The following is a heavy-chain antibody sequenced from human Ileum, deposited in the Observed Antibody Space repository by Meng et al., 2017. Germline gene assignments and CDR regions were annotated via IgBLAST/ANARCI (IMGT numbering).Heavy chain of an antibody. J-gene: IGHJ4*02. CDR3: ARHGGYYQGF. D-gene: IGHD4-23*01. CDR2: ISHSGST. Sequence: HRHESGPGLVKPSGTLSFTWAFSIGSITSDTYWSWVRLPPGKGLEWIGQISHSGSTFYNPSLKSRVTMSVDKSKSQFSLMLTSVTAADTAVYYCARHGGYYQGFWGQGTLVTVSS. V-gene: IGHV4-4*02. CDR1: IGSITSDTY.